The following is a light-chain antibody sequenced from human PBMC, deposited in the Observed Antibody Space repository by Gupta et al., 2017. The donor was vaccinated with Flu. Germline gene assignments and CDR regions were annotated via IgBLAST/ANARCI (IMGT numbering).Light chain of an antibody. CDR1: QSISRY. Sequence: DIQMTQSPSSLSASVGDRVTITCRASQSISRYLNWYQHVPGKAPKLLISTASSLRSGVPSSFSGRGSGTDFTLTISSLQPEDFATYYCLQSHSIPHTFGHGTRLDIK. CDR3: LQSHSIPHT. J-gene: IGKJ3*01. CDR2: TAS. V-gene: IGKV1-39*01.